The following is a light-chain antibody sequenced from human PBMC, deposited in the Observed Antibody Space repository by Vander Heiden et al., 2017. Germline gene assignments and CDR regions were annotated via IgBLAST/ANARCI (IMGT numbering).Light chain of an antibody. CDR2: TKN. Sequence: SSELTQDPAVSVALGQTVRITCQGDSLRRYYASWYQQKPGQAPVLVIYTKNGRPSGIPDRFSGSSSGNTASLTITGTQAEDEADYYCHSRDSSGDHPQWVFGGGTKLTVL. J-gene: IGLJ3*02. V-gene: IGLV3-19*01. CDR3: HSRDSSGDHPQWV. CDR1: SLRRYY.